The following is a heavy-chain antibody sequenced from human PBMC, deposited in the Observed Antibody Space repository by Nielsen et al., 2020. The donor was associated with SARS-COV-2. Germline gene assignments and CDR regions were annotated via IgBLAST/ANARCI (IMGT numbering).Heavy chain of an antibody. V-gene: IGHV3-23*01. D-gene: IGHD1-26*01. Sequence: GESLKISCAASGFTFSSYWMSWVRQAPGKGLEWVSTISGSGGGTYYADSVKGRFTISRDNAKNSLTLQMNSLRAEDTAVYYCATEVGGDACDIWGHGTMITVSS. J-gene: IGHJ3*02. CDR3: ATEVGGDACDI. CDR1: GFTFSSYW. CDR2: ISGSGGGT.